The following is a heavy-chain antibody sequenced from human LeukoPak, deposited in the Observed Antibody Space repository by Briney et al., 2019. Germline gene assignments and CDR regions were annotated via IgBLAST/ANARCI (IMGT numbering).Heavy chain of an antibody. CDR3: ARGLFEYSTSGAGYYYYYMDV. CDR1: GGSISSSNW. V-gene: IGHV4-4*02. Sequence: SGTLSLTCAVSGGSISSSNWWSWVRQTPGKGLEWIGEMYHSGSTNYNPSLKSRATISVDRSKNQFSLKLSSVSAADTGVYYCARGLFEYSTSGAGYYYYYMDVWGKGTTVTVSS. D-gene: IGHD6-6*01. CDR2: MYHSGST. J-gene: IGHJ6*03.